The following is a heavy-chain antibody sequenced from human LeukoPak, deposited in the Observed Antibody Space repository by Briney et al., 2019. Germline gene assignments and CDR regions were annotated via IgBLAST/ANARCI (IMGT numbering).Heavy chain of an antibody. Sequence: SVKVSCKASGYTFTGYYMHWVRQAPGQGLEWMGGIIPIFGTANYAQKFQGRVTITADESTSAAYMELSSLRSEDTAVYYCATWGSGSYYVFDYWGQGTLVTVSS. CDR1: GYTFTGYY. CDR3: ATWGSGSYYVFDY. V-gene: IGHV1-69*13. J-gene: IGHJ4*02. D-gene: IGHD1-26*01. CDR2: IIPIFGTA.